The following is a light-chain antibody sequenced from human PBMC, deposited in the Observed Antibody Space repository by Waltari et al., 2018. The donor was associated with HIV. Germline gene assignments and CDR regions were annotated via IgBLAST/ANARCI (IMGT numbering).Light chain of an antibody. CDR1: SSNLGDNP. CDR3: VTWDDNLNGPV. V-gene: IGLV1-44*01. Sequence: QSVLTQPPSVSGTPGQRVTIYCSGSSSNLGDNPVSWYRQLPGTAPKLLIYTNRQRPSGVPARVSGSKSGTSASLAISGLQSEDEANYYCVTWDDNLNGPVFGGGTRLTVL. J-gene: IGLJ2*01. CDR2: TNR.